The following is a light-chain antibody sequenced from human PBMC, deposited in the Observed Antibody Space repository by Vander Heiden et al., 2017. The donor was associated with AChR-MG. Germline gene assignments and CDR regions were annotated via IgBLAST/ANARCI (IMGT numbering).Light chain of an antibody. Sequence: DIQMTQSPSSLSASVGDRVTITRRASQSISSYLNWYQQKPGKAPKLLIYAASSLQSGVPSRFSGSGSGTDFTLTISSLQPEDFATYYCLQSYGTPRTFGRGTKVDIK. J-gene: IGKJ3*01. CDR1: QSISSY. CDR3: LQSYGTPRT. V-gene: IGKV1-39*01. CDR2: AAS.